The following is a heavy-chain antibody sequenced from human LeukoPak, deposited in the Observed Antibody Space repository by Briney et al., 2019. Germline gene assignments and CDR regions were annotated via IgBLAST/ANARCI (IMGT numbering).Heavy chain of an antibody. D-gene: IGHD2-8*01. Sequence: SETLSLTCAVYGGSFSGYYWSWIRQPPGKGLEWIGEVNHSGSTNYNPSLKSRVTISVDTSKNQFSLKLSSVTAAGTAVYYCARSPEGFPSELGYCTNGVCYRTQLFDYWGQGTLVTVSS. CDR2: VNHSGST. CDR1: GGSFSGYY. J-gene: IGHJ4*02. CDR3: ARSPEGFPSELGYCTNGVCYRTQLFDY. V-gene: IGHV4-34*01.